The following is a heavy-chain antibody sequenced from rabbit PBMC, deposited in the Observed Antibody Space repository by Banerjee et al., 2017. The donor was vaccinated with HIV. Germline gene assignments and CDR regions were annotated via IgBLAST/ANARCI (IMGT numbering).Heavy chain of an antibody. J-gene: IGHJ4*01. CDR2: IVTGSGNT. V-gene: IGHV1S40*01. Sequence: QSLEESGGDLVKPGASLTLTCTASGFSLSNNYVMCWVRQAPGKGLEWIGCIVTGSGNTYYASWAKGRFTISKTSSTTVTLQMTSLTAADTATYFCARNVYGACSDLWGQGTLVTVS. CDR3: ARNVYGACSDL. CDR1: GFSLSNNYV. D-gene: IGHD2-1*01.